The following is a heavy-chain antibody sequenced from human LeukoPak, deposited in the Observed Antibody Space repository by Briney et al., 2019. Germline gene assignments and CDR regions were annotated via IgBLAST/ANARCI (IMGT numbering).Heavy chain of an antibody. CDR3: AKVSTSYFDY. CDR1: GFTFSSYA. J-gene: IGHJ4*02. CDR2: ISYDGSNK. V-gene: IGHV3-30*04. Sequence: PGRSLRLSCAASGFTFSSYAMHWVRQAPGKGLEWVAVISYDGSNKYYADSVKGRFTISRDNSKNTLYLQMNSLRAEDTAVYYCAKVSTSYFDYWGQGTLVTVSS.